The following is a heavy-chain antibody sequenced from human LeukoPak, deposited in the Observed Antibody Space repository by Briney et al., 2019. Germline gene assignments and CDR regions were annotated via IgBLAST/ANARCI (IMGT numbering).Heavy chain of an antibody. Sequence: GGSLRLSCAASGFTFSTHTMNWVRQAPGKGLEWVSSIGGSGESTYYADSVKGRFTISRDNSKNTAFLQMNSLSRDDTAVYYCARRGGSNGWGAFDVWGQGTTITVSS. V-gene: IGHV3-23*01. CDR1: GFTFSTHT. CDR2: IGGSGEST. D-gene: IGHD2-8*01. J-gene: IGHJ3*01. CDR3: ARRGGSNGWGAFDV.